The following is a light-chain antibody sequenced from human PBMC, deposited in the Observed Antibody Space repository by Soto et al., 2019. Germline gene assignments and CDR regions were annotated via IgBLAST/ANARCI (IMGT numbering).Light chain of an antibody. V-gene: IGLV1-40*01. CDR2: GSI. CDR1: SSNIGAGYD. Sequence: QSVLTQPPSLSGAPGQRVTISCTGSSSNIGAGYDVHWYQQLPGTAPKLLIYGSINRPSGVPDRFSGSKSGTTASLAISGLQTEDEADYYCQSYDSGLSGYVFGTGTQLTVL. J-gene: IGLJ1*01. CDR3: QSYDSGLSGYV.